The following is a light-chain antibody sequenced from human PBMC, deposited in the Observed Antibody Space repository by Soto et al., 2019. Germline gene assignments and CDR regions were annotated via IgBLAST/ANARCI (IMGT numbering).Light chain of an antibody. CDR2: GAS. V-gene: IGKV3-15*01. J-gene: IGKJ4*02. Sequence: EIVMTQSPATLSVSPGERATLSFSASRRVSSNLAWYQQKPGQAPRLLIYGASTRATGIPARCSGSGSGTKFSHTISSRQYGDFVVYYCQQYNNQPPLTFGGGTKVDIK. CDR1: RRVSSN. CDR3: QQYNNQPPLT.